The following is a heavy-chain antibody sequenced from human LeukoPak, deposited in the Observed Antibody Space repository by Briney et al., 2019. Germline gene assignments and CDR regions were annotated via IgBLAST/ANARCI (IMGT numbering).Heavy chain of an antibody. D-gene: IGHD6-13*01. J-gene: IGHJ5*02. CDR2: IYYSRST. CDR3: ARHVPGAAGILRWFDP. V-gene: IGHV4-39*01. CDR1: GGSISSSSYY. Sequence: ASETLSLTCTVSGGSISSSSYYWGWIRQPPGKGLEWIGSIYYSRSTYYNPSLKSRVTISVDTSKNQFSLKLSSVTAADTAVYYCARHVPGAAGILRWFDPWGQGTLVTVSS.